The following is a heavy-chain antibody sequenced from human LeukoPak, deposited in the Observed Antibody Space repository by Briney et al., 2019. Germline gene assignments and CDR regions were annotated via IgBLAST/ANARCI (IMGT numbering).Heavy chain of an antibody. Sequence: SETLSLTCIVSGGSISSYYWSWIRQPPGKGLEWIGYIHYSGSTNYNPSLKSRVIISVDTSKKQFSLKLNSVTAADTAVYYCARASLDDSRNWFDPWGQGTLVIVSS. CDR3: ARASLDDSRNWFDP. D-gene: IGHD3-22*01. V-gene: IGHV4-59*01. J-gene: IGHJ5*02. CDR1: GGSISSYY. CDR2: IHYSGST.